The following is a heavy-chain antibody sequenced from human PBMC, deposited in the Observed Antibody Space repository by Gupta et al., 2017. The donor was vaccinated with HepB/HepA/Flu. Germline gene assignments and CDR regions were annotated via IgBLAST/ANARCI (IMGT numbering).Heavy chain of an antibody. CDR3: AKDGYSSSWYDIDY. CDR1: GFTFSTYA. D-gene: IGHD6-13*01. Sequence: EVQLLESGGGLVQPGGSLRLSCAASGFTFSTYAMTWVRQVPGKRLEWVSSVSSSGHDTYYRDSVKGRFTMPRDNSKDTLYLEMNSLRAEDTAVYFCAKDGYSSSWYDIDYWCQGTMVTVSS. CDR2: VSSSGHDT. V-gene: IGHV3-23*01. J-gene: IGHJ4*02.